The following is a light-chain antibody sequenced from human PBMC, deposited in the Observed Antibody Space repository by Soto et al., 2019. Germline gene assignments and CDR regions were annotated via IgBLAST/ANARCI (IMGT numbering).Light chain of an antibody. CDR1: SNDVGGYNY. CDR3: SSYTTISTWV. Sequence: QSALTQPASVSGSPGQSITISCTGTSNDVGGYNYVSWYQQHPGTAPKLLIYEVSNRPSGVSDRFSGSKSGNTASLSISGLQAEDKADYYCSSYTTISTWVFGGGTKLTVL. CDR2: EVS. J-gene: IGLJ3*02. V-gene: IGLV2-14*01.